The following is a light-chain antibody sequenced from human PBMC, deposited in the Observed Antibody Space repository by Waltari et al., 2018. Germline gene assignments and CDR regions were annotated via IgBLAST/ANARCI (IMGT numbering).Light chain of an antibody. V-gene: IGLV3-21*02. J-gene: IGLJ2*01. CDR3: QVWDTTSDRVV. CDR1: NVGSKS. Sequence: SYVLTQPPSASVATGETARITCGGANVGSKSVHWYQQKPGQAPLLVVYDDRARPSGIPDRFSASNSGNTATLTITRVENGDEADYYCQVWDTTSDRVVFGRGTKLTVL. CDR2: DDR.